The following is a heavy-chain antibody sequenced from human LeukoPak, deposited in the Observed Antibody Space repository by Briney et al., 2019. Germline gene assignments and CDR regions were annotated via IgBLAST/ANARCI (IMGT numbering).Heavy chain of an antibody. CDR3: AKDGITGYSSSWYLALNAFDI. CDR2: ISYDGSNK. CDR1: GFTFSSYG. Sequence: GGSLRLSCAASGFTFSSYGMHWVRQAPGKGLEWVAVISYDGSNKYYADSVKGRFTISSDNSKNTLYLQMNSLRAEDTAVYYCAKDGITGYSSSWYLALNAFDIWGQGTMVTVSS. V-gene: IGHV3-30*19. J-gene: IGHJ3*02. D-gene: IGHD6-13*01.